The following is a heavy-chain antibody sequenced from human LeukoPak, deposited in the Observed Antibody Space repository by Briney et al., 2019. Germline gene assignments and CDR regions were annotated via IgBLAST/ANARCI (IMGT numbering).Heavy chain of an antibody. CDR3: ASYGVRFEI. CDR1: GASINSGSYY. J-gene: IGHJ3*02. CDR2: IYTSGST. Sequence: SETLSLTCTVSGASINSGSYYWSWIRQPAGKGLEWIGRIYTSGSTNYNPSLKSRVTMSVDTSKNQFSLKLSSVTAADTAVYYCASYGVRFEIWGQGTMVTVSS. D-gene: IGHD3-10*01. V-gene: IGHV4-61*02.